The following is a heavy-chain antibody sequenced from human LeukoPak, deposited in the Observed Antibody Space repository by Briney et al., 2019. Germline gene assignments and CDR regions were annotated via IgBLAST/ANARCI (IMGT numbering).Heavy chain of an antibody. CDR3: AKGYSGSYWGFSYFDY. CDR1: GDSVSNNSAA. CDR2: TYYRSKWYN. Sequence: SQTLSLTCAISGDSVSNNSAAWNWIRQSPSRGLEWLGRTYYRSKWYNDYAVSVKSRITINPDTSKNQFSLQLNSVTAADTAVYYCAKGYSGSYWGFSYFDYWGQGTLVTVSS. J-gene: IGHJ4*02. D-gene: IGHD1-26*01. V-gene: IGHV6-1*01.